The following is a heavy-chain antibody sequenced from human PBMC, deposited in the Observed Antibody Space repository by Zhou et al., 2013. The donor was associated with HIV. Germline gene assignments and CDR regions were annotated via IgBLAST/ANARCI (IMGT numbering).Heavy chain of an antibody. D-gene: IGHD2-15*01. J-gene: IGHJ3*02. V-gene: IGHV1-18*01. CDR1: GRGFPTSI. CDR3: ASVRCHVDHCYFPLLGTAFDI. Sequence: QVQLVQSGAEVKKPGASVRVSCKASGRGFPTSIVTWVRQAPGQGLEWLGWINGYNGNSRYRQNFQDRVSMSTDSATTTAYMELRSLKSDDTAVYYCASVRCHVDHCYFPLLGTAFDIWAKGQWSPSPQ. CDR2: INGYNGNS.